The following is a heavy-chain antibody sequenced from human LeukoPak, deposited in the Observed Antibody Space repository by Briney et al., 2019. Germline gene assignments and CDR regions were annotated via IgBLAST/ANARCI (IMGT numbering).Heavy chain of an antibody. CDR3: ARKRGYCSGGSCQTINWFDP. Sequence: SETLSLTFAVYGGSFSGYYWSWIRQPPGKGLEWIGEINHSGSTNYNPSLKSRVTISVDTSKNQFSLKLSSVTAADTAVYYCARKRGYCSGGSCQTINWFDPWGQGTLVTVSS. V-gene: IGHV4-34*01. CDR1: GGSFSGYY. CDR2: INHSGST. J-gene: IGHJ5*02. D-gene: IGHD2-15*01.